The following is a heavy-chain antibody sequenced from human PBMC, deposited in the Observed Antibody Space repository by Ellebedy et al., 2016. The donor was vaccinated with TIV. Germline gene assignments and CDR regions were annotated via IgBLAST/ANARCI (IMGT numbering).Heavy chain of an antibody. CDR1: GGSFSGYY. CDR2: INHSGST. D-gene: IGHD2-2*01. V-gene: IGHV4-34*01. CDR3: ARETRYCSTSCYLFDY. J-gene: IGHJ4*02. Sequence: SETLSLTXAVYGGSFSGYYWSWIRQPPGKGLEWIGEINHSGSTNYNPSLKSRVTISVDTSKNQFSLKLSSVTAADTAVYYCARETRYCSTSCYLFDYWGQGTLVTVSS.